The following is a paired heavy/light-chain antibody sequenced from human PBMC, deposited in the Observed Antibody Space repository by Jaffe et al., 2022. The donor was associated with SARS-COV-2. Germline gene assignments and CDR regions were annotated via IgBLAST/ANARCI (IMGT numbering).Heavy chain of an antibody. V-gene: IGHV3-9*01. CDR2: ISYNSDSM. J-gene: IGHJ4*02. CDR3: AKDAVRWDSGYGNSLDY. D-gene: IGHD5-12*01. CDR1: GFTFDDYG. Sequence: EVQLVESGGGLVQPGRSLRLSCAASGFTFDDYGMHWVRQVPGKGLEWVSGISYNSDSMGYADSVKGRFTISRDNAKNSLYLQMNSLRAEDTALYYCAKDAVRWDSGYGNSLDYWGQGILVTVSS.
Light chain of an antibody. CDR3: HQYGSTPRT. CDR2: DAS. V-gene: IGKV3-20*01. Sequence: EIVLTQSPGSLSLSPGDRATLSCRASQSVSANYLAWYQQNPGQAPRLLIFDASRRATGIPDRFSGSGSGTDFTLTISRLEPEDFAVYYCHQYGSTPRTFGQGTKVEIK. CDR1: QSVSANY. J-gene: IGKJ1*01.